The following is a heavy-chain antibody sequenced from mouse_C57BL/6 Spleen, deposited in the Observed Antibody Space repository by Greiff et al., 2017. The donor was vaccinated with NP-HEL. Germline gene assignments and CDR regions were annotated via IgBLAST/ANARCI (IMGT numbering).Heavy chain of an antibody. J-gene: IGHJ3*01. D-gene: IGHD2-4*01. V-gene: IGHV1-52*01. CDR1: GYTFTSYW. CDR3: ARGAYDYDGAWFAY. Sequence: VQLQQPGAELVRPGSSVKLSCKASGYTFTSYWMHWVKQRPIQGLEWIGNIDPSDSETHYNHKFKDKATLTVDKSSSTAYMQLSSLTSEDSAVYYCARGAYDYDGAWFAYWGQGTLVTVSA. CDR2: IDPSDSET.